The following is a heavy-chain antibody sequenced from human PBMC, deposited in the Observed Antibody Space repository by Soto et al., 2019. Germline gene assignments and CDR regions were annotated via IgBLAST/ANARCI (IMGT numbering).Heavy chain of an antibody. V-gene: IGHV3-48*03. D-gene: IGHD2-15*01. CDR3: ARRTDCNGSCYNYFQH. Sequence: GGSLRLSCAASGFTFSNYEIHWVRQAQGKGLERVSYISSSCSTIHYADSVKSRFTISRDNATNSLYLQRNSLRAEDPAAYYSARRTDCNGSCYNYFQHWGQGTLVTVSS. CDR2: ISSSCSTI. J-gene: IGHJ1*01. CDR1: GFTFSNYE.